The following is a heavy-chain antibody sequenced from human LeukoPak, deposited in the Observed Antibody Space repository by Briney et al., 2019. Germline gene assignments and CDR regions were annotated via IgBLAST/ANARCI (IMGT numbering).Heavy chain of an antibody. CDR2: INHSGST. CDR3: ARVRFWSGYRDTFEI. D-gene: IGHD3-3*01. CDR1: GGSFSGYY. V-gene: IGHV4-34*01. Sequence: SETLSLTCAVYGGSFSGYYWSWIRQPPGKGLEWIGEINHSGSTNYNPSLKSRVTITVDTSKNQFSLKLSSVTAGDTAVYYCARVRFWSGYRDTFEILGQGTMVTVSS. J-gene: IGHJ3*02.